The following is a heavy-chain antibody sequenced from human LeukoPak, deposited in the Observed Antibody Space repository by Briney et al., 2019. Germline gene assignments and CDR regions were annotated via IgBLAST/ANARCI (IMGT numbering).Heavy chain of an antibody. V-gene: IGHV3-23*01. Sequence: GGSLRLSCVASGFTFNDFAMSWVRQTPGKRLEWVASTDGTGGDSYYADAVKGRFTISRDDSRDTLYLQMNSLKAEDTAVYYCAKDAFSYNGVFDPSDIWGQGTMVTVSS. D-gene: IGHD3-3*01. CDR3: AKDAFSYNGVFDPSDI. J-gene: IGHJ3*02. CDR1: GFTFNDFA. CDR2: TDGTGGDS.